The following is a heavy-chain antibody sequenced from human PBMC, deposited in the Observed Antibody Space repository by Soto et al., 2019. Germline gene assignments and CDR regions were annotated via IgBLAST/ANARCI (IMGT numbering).Heavy chain of an antibody. CDR3: ARARAYVRPGMKWFDP. V-gene: IGHV1-8*02. J-gene: IGHJ5*02. Sequence: QVQLVQSGAEVKKPGASVKVSCKASGYTFTSYDINWVRQATGQGLAWMGWSNPNSGNTGYAQKFQGRVTMTMNTSISTAYMDLSSLRSEDTAVYYCARARAYVRPGMKWFDPWGQGTLVTVSS. CDR2: SNPNSGNT. CDR1: GYTFTSYD. D-gene: IGHD2-8*01.